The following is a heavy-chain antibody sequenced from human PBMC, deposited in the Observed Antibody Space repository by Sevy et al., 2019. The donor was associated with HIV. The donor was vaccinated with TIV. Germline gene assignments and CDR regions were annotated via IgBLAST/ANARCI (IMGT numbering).Heavy chain of an antibody. D-gene: IGHD3-3*01. V-gene: IGHV3-7*01. J-gene: IGHJ5*02. Sequence: GGSLRLSCAASGFTFSSYWMSWVRQAPGKGLEWVANIKQDGSEKYYVDSVKGRLTISRDNAKNSLYLQMNSLRAEDTAVYYCARDSVGNFWSGYYSNWFDPWGQGTLVTVSS. CDR3: ARDSVGNFWSGYYSNWFDP. CDR1: GFTFSSYW. CDR2: IKQDGSEK.